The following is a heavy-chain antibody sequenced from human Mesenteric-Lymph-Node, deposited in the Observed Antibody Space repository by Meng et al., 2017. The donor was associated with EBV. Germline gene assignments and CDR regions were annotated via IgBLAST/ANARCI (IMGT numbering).Heavy chain of an antibody. Sequence: QVQLGQSGAEVKKPGASVKVSCKAAGYAFNNFDIIWVRQATGQGLEWMGWMNPNNGNTGYAQKFQGRVTMTRNSAISTAYMELSSLTSEDTALYYCARDRGYSSSCDHWGQGTLVTVSS. CDR3: ARDRGYSSSCDH. CDR1: GYAFNNFD. V-gene: IGHV1-8*01. D-gene: IGHD2-2*01. J-gene: IGHJ4*02. CDR2: MNPNNGNT.